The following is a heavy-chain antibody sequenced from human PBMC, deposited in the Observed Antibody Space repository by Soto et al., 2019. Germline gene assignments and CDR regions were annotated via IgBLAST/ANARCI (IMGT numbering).Heavy chain of an antibody. Sequence: EVQLVEPGGGLVKPGGPLRLSCAASGFTFVNAWMGWFRQVPGKGLEWVGRIKSKTDGGTADYAAPVKGRFTISRDDSKNTLFLQMNSLKTEDTAVYYCTTDRGHMYDFDYWGQGTLVPVSS. CDR1: GFTFVNAW. D-gene: IGHD2-8*01. V-gene: IGHV3-15*01. J-gene: IGHJ4*02. CDR2: IKSKTDGGTA. CDR3: TTDRGHMYDFDY.